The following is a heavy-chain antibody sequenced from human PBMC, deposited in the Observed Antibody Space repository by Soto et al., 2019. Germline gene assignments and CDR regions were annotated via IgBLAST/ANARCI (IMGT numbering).Heavy chain of an antibody. V-gene: IGHV3-23*01. Sequence: EVQLLESGGGLVQPGGSLRLSCAASGFTFSSYAMSWVRQAPGKGLEWVSAISGSGGSTYYADSVKGRFTISRDNSKNPLYLQMNSPRAEDTAVYYCAKESGDYEHYYYYGMDVWGQGTTVTVSS. CDR3: AKESGDYEHYYYYGMDV. D-gene: IGHD4-17*01. CDR2: ISGSGGST. J-gene: IGHJ6*02. CDR1: GFTFSSYA.